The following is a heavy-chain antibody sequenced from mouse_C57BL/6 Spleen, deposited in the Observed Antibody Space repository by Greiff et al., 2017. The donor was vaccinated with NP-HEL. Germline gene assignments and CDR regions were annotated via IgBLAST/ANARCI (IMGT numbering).Heavy chain of an antibody. Sequence: EVKVEESGGGLVKPGGSLKLSCAASGFTFSDYGMHWVRQAPEKGLEWVAYISSGSSTIYYADTVKGRFTISRDNAKNTLFLQMTSLRSEDTAMYYCARRRAPAGYFDYWGQGTTLTVSS. D-gene: IGHD3-3*01. CDR1: GFTFSDYG. J-gene: IGHJ2*01. CDR2: ISSGSSTI. V-gene: IGHV5-17*01. CDR3: ARRRAPAGYFDY.